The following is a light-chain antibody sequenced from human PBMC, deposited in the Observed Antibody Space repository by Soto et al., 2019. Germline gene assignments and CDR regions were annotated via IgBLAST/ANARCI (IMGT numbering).Light chain of an antibody. CDR3: QQLNSYPPT. Sequence: QLTQSPSSLSASVGDRVTITCRASQGIGSFLAWYQQKPGKAPKLLIYAASTLQGGVPSRFSGSGSGTDFTLTIISLQPEDFATFYCQQLNSYPPTFGGGTKVEIK. CDR2: AAS. CDR1: QGIGSF. V-gene: IGKV1-9*01. J-gene: IGKJ4*01.